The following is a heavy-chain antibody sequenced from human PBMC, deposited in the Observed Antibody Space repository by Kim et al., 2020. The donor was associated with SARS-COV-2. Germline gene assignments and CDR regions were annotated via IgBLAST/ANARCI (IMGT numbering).Heavy chain of an antibody. V-gene: IGHV1-46*01. J-gene: IGHJ5*02. D-gene: IGHD6-13*01. Sequence: AQKFRGAVTMTRDTSTSTVDMELSSLRSEDTAVYYCARQGQQLSYNWFDPWGQGTLVTVSS. CDR3: ARQGQQLSYNWFDP.